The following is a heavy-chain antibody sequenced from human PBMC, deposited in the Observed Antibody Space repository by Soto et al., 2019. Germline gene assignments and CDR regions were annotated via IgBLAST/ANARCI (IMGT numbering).Heavy chain of an antibody. J-gene: IGHJ4*02. CDR2: IVPMFGTT. V-gene: IGHV1-69*18. CDR3: ARVSLAGALLGGVDS. CDR1: TGAFVNNA. D-gene: IGHD6-19*01. Sequence: QVQLVQSGAEVKKTGSSVRVSCKASTGAFVNNAITWVRQAPGPGLELLGTIVPMFGTTHYAQKFHVRVTFTADESTRTAFMELSGLRFDDTAVYYCARVSLAGALLGGVDSWGQGTL.